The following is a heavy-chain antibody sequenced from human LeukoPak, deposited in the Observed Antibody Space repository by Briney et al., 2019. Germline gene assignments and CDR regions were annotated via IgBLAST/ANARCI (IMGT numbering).Heavy chain of an antibody. Sequence: GGSLRLSCTASGFTFGDYAMSWFRQAPGKGLEWVGFIRSKDYGGTIEYAASVKGRFTISRDNAKKSLYLQMNSLRAEDTAVYYCIGGDNMDYWGQGTLVSVSS. CDR2: IRSKDYGGTI. V-gene: IGHV3-49*03. D-gene: IGHD1-1*01. CDR1: GFTFGDYA. CDR3: IGGDNMDY. J-gene: IGHJ4*02.